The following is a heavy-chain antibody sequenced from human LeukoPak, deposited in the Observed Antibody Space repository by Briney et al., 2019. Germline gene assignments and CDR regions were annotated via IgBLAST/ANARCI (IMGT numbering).Heavy chain of an antibody. CDR2: INHSGST. CDR1: GGSFSGYY. V-gene: IGHV4-34*01. CDR3: AREKTEVIVVVPASYYYYMDV. Sequence: SETLSLTCAVYGGSFSGYYWSWIRQPPGKGLEWIGEINHSGSTNYNPSLKSRVTISVDTSKNQFSLKLSSVTAADTAVYYCAREKTEVIVVVPASYYYYMDVWGKGTTVTVSS. D-gene: IGHD2-2*01. J-gene: IGHJ6*03.